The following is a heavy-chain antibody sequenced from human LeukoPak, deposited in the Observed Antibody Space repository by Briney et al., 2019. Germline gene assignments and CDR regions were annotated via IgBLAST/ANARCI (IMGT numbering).Heavy chain of an antibody. CDR2: IHYRGST. J-gene: IGHJ4*02. V-gene: IGHV4-34*01. D-gene: IGHD3-10*01. CDR3: ARVGASGSYYPFDY. CDR1: GRFFRRYY. Sequence: SQTLSLIRGVYGRFFRRYYWRWIRQPPGRAWEWVGEIHYRGSTNHNPSLKSRVTISVDTSKNQVSLKLTSVTTADTAVYYCARVGASGSYYPFDYWGQGALLTVSS.